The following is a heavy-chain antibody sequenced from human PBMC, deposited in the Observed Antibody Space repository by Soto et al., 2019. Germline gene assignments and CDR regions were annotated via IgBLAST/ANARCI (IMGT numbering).Heavy chain of an antibody. Sequence: SETLSLTCTVSGGSISSYYWSWIRQPPGKGLEWIGYIYYSGSTNYNPSLKSRVTISVDTSKNQFSLKLSSVTAADTAVYYCARAQAHFDWLLYSSNHFEYWGQGTLVTVSS. CDR2: IYYSGST. V-gene: IGHV4-59*01. CDR1: GGSISSYY. CDR3: ARAQAHFDWLLYSSNHFEY. D-gene: IGHD3-9*01. J-gene: IGHJ4*02.